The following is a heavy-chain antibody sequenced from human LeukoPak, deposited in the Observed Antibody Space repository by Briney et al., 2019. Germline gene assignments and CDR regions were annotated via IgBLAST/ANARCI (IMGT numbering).Heavy chain of an antibody. CDR3: ARAQLDPRGLRGYYFDY. V-gene: IGHV3-53*01. CDR2: IYADGKT. J-gene: IGHJ4*02. Sequence: GGSLRLSCAASGFTLSSYYMSWVRQAPGKGLEWVSVIYADGKTYYADSVKGRFTISRDNSKNTVYLQMNSLRAEDTAVYYCARAQLDPRGLRGYYFDYWGQGTLVTVSS. D-gene: IGHD2-2*01. CDR1: GFTLSSYY.